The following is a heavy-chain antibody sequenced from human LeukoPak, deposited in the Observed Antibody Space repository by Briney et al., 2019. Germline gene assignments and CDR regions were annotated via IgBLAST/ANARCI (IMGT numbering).Heavy chain of an antibody. CDR1: GFSFSSHG. CDR3: ARVRIVVGNYYFDY. CDR2: IGGSGDKT. J-gene: IGHJ4*02. D-gene: IGHD2-2*01. Sequence: GGSLRLSCAASGFSFSSHGMNWVRQAPGKGLEWVSGIGGSGDKTYYADSVKGRFTISRDNSKNTLSLQMNSLRDDDTAVYYCARVRIVVGNYYFDYWGPGTLVTVSS. V-gene: IGHV3-23*01.